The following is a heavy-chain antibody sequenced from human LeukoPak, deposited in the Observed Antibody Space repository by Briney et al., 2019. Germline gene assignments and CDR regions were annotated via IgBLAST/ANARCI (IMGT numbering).Heavy chain of an antibody. J-gene: IGHJ5*02. CDR3: ARDQGRSYYDSSGYYQSPPWFDR. V-gene: IGHV1-46*01. D-gene: IGHD3-22*01. CDR2: INPSGGST. CDR1: GYTFTSYY. Sequence: GASVKVSCKASGYTFTSYYMHWVRQAPGQGLEWMGIINPSGGSTSYARKFQGRVTMTRDTSTSTVYMELSSLRSEDTAVYYCARDQGRSYYDSSGYYQSPPWFDRWGQGTLVTVSS.